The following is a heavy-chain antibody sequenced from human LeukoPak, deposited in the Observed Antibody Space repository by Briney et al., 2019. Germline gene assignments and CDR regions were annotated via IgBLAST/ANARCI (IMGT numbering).Heavy chain of an antibody. Sequence: SETLSLTCTVSDGSISSYYWSWIRQPPGKGLEWIGHIYDSGSTNYNPSLKSRVTISVDTSKNQFSLKLSSVTAANTAVYYCAREFSWSGFFDYWGQGTLVTVSS. D-gene: IGHD3-3*01. V-gene: IGHV4-59*01. CDR3: AREFSWSGFFDY. CDR1: DGSISSYY. J-gene: IGHJ4*02. CDR2: IYDSGST.